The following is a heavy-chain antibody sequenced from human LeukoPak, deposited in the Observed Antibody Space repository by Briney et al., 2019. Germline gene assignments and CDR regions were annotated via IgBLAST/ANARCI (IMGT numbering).Heavy chain of an antibody. CDR2: IIPILGIA. D-gene: IGHD4-17*01. V-gene: IGHV1-69*04. Sequence: ASVKVSCKASGYTFTSYAISWVRQAPGQGLEWMGRIIPILGIANYAQKFQGRVTITADESTSTAYMELSSLRSEDTAVYYCAGDGTGTTVTTAGSLDYWGQGALVTVSS. CDR3: AGDGTGTTVTTAGSLDY. J-gene: IGHJ4*02. CDR1: GYTFTSYA.